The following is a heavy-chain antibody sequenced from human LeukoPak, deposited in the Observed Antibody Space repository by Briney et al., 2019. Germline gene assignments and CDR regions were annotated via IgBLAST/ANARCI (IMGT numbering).Heavy chain of an antibody. J-gene: IGHJ4*02. CDR3: ARDSGGYSSSWGVDY. CDR1: GYTFTSYG. Sequence: ASVKVSCKASGYTFTSYGISWVRQAPGQGLEWEGWISAYNGNTNYAQKLQGRVTMTTDTSTSTAYMELRSLRSDDTAVYYCARDSGGYSSSWGVDYWGQGTLVTVSS. CDR2: ISAYNGNT. D-gene: IGHD6-13*01. V-gene: IGHV1-18*01.